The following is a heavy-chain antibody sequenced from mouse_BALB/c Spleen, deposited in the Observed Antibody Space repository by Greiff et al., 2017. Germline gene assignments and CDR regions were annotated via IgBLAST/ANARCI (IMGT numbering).Heavy chain of an antibody. CDR2: ISSGSSTI. CDR1: GFTFSSFG. D-gene: IGHD2-2*01. J-gene: IGHJ4*01. CDR3: ARSDYGYEDYAMDY. V-gene: IGHV5-17*02. Sequence: EVQGVESGGGLVQPGGSRKLSCAASGFTFSSFGMHWVRQAPEKGLEWVAYISSGSSTIYYADTVKGRFTISRDNPKNTLFLQMTSLRSEDTAMYYCARSDYGYEDYAMDYWGQGTSVTVSS.